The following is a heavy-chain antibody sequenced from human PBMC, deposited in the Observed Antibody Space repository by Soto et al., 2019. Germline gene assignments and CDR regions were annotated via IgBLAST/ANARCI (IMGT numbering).Heavy chain of an antibody. CDR1: GFTVSNLY. V-gene: IGHV3-66*01. CDR3: ARDTFGGAYDFLH. J-gene: IGHJ4*02. Sequence: EVQLVESGGGLVQPGGSLKLSCAASGFTVSNLYMTWVRQAPGKGLQWVAVISSGGSSYYADSVKGRFTISRDNSKNTLYLEMNSLRAEDPAVYYCARDTFGGAYDFLHGGQGTLVTVSS. D-gene: IGHD3-3*01. CDR2: ISSGGSS.